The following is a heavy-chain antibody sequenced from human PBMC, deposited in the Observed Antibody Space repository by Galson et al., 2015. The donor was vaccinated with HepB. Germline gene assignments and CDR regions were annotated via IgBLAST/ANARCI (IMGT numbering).Heavy chain of an antibody. V-gene: IGHV3-23*01. Sequence: SLRLSCAASGFTFSSYAMSWVRQAPGKGLEWVSAISGSGGSTYYADSVKGRFTISRDNSKNTLNLQMNSLRAEDTAVYYCAKDKVATISPYYFDYWGQGTLVTVSS. CDR1: GFTFSSYA. CDR3: AKDKVATISPYYFDY. J-gene: IGHJ4*02. CDR2: ISGSGGST. D-gene: IGHD5-12*01.